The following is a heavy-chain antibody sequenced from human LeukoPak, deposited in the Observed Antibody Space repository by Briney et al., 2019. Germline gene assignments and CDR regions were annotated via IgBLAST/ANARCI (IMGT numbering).Heavy chain of an antibody. Sequence: GGSLRLSCTASGFTFSTYEMIWVRQAPGKGLEWVSSINVGGDNNWYADSVKGRFTISRDDSKNTLYLQVNNLRSDDTAVYYCAKGHESTGYYYVDWGQGTLVTVSS. J-gene: IGHJ4*02. CDR3: AKGHESTGYYYVD. CDR1: GFTFSTYE. CDR2: INVGGDNN. V-gene: IGHV3-23*01. D-gene: IGHD3-22*01.